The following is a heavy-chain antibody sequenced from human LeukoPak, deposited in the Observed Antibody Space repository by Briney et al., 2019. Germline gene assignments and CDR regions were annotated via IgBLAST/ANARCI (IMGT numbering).Heavy chain of an antibody. J-gene: IGHJ6*03. V-gene: IGHV4-59*01. D-gene: IGHD3-10*01. CDR3: ARAPYLGYYGSGRYYYYYYMDV. CDR1: GYSISSGYY. Sequence: SETLSLTCTVSGYSISSGYYWSWIRQPPGKGLEWIGYIYYSGSTNYNPSLKSRVTISVDTSKNQFSLKLSSVTAADTAVYYCARAPYLGYYGSGRYYYYYYMDVWGKGTTVTIS. CDR2: IYYSGST.